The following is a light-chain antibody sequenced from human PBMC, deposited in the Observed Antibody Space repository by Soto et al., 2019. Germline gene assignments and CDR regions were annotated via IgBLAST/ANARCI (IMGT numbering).Light chain of an antibody. J-gene: IGLJ3*02. CDR3: AAWDDSRSGWV. CDR2: RNN. Sequence: QSVLTQPPSASRTPGQRVTISCSGSSSSIGSNYVYWYQHLPGTAPRLLIYRNNQRPSGVPDRFSGSKSGTSASLAISGLRSEDEADYYCAAWDDSRSGWVFGGGTKLTVL. V-gene: IGLV1-47*01. CDR1: SSSIGSNY.